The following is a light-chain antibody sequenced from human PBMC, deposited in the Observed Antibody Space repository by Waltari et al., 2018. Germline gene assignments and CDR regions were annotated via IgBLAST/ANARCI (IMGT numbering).Light chain of an antibody. Sequence: QSVLTQPPSVSGAPGQTVTISCTGSSSNIGAGYDVHWYQQLPGAAPKLLIHGNRNRPSGVPDRFFGFNSDTSASLAITGLQAEDGADYYCQSYDSNLSGYVFGTGTKVSVL. V-gene: IGLV1-40*01. CDR3: QSYDSNLSGYV. CDR2: GNR. J-gene: IGLJ1*01. CDR1: SSNIGAGYD.